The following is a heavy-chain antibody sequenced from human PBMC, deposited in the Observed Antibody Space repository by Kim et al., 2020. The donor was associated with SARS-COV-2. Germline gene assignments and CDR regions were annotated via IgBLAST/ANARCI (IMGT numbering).Heavy chain of an antibody. CDR2: ISSSSSYI. Sequence: GGSLRLSCAASGFTFSSYSMNWVRQAPGKGLEWVSSISSSSSYIYYADSVKGRFTISRDNAKNSLYLQMNSLRAEDTAVYYCARDWYYYDSSGYYPPSFDIWGQGTMVTVSS. D-gene: IGHD3-22*01. CDR1: GFTFSSYS. V-gene: IGHV3-21*01. J-gene: IGHJ3*02. CDR3: ARDWYYYDSSGYYPPSFDI.